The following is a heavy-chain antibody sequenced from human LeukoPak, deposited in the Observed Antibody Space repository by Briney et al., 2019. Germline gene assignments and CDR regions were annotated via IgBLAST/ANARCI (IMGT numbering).Heavy chain of an antibody. Sequence: GGSLRLSCVASGFNFNSYSMSWVRQAPGKGLEWVSFIASSGGSTDYADSVKGRFTISRDNSKNTLYLQMNSLRAEDTAVYYCARRSYYYDSSGYHGWFDPWGQGTLVTVSS. CDR3: ARRSYYYDSSGYHGWFDP. D-gene: IGHD3-22*01. CDR1: GFNFNSYS. J-gene: IGHJ5*02. V-gene: IGHV3-23*01. CDR2: IASSGGST.